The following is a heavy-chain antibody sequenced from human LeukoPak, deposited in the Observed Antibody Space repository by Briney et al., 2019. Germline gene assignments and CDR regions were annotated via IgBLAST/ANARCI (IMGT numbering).Heavy chain of an antibody. CDR3: ARAVGYFDH. J-gene: IGHJ4*02. CDR2: INPSGGST. Sequence: ASVKVSCKASGGTFSSYAISWVRQAPGQGLEWMGIINPSGGSTSYAQKFQGRVTMTRDTSTSTVYMELSSLRSEDTAVYYCARAVGYFDHWGQGTLVTVSS. V-gene: IGHV1-46*01. CDR1: GGTFSSYA. D-gene: IGHD1-26*01.